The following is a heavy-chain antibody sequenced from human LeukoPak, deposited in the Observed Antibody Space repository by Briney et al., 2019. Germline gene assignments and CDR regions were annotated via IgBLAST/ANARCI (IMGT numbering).Heavy chain of an antibody. V-gene: IGHV4-34*01. D-gene: IGHD3-22*01. CDR1: GGSFSGYY. Sequence: SETLSLTCAVYGGSFSGYYWSWIRQPPGKGLEWIGEINHSGSTNYNPSLKSRVTISVDTSKSQFSLKLTSVTAADTAIYYCARINYDTSGYNIDYWGQGTLVTVSS. CDR2: INHSGST. J-gene: IGHJ4*02. CDR3: ARINYDTSGYNIDY.